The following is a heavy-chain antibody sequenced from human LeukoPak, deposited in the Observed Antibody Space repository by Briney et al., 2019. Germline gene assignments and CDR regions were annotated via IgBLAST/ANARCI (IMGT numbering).Heavy chain of an antibody. CDR2: INPNSGGT. J-gene: IGHJ5*02. V-gene: IGHV1-2*02. CDR1: GYTFNDYY. Sequence: ASVKVFWKASGYTFNDYYMHWVRQAPGQGLEWMGWINPNSGGTNYAQKFQGRVTMTRDTSISTAYMELSRLRSDDTAVYYCARDGLSYTKPNNWFVHWGQGTLVTVSS. CDR3: ARDGLSYTKPNNWFVH. D-gene: IGHD2-2*02.